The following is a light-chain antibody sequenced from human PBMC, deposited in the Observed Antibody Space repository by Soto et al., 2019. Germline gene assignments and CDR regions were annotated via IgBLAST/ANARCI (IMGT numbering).Light chain of an antibody. V-gene: IGKV1-27*01. Sequence: DIQMTQSPSSLSASVGDRVTITCRASQGIFSYLAWYQQKPGKVPKLLIYASSTLQSGVPSRFSGSGSGTDFTLTISSLQPEDVATYYCQKYNNALLTFGGGTKVEIK. CDR3: QKYNNALLT. CDR2: ASS. CDR1: QGIFSY. J-gene: IGKJ4*01.